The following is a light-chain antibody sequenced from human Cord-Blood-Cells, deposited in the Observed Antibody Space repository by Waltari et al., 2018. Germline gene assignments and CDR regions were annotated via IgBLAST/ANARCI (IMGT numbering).Light chain of an antibody. CDR2: AAS. J-gene: IGKJ4*02. Sequence: DIQMTQSPSYLCASVGDRVTITCRASQSISSYLNWYQQKPGKAPKLLIYAASSLQSGVPSTFNRSGSGTNFTLTTIILQTDVIATYYCQHSYTTPLPSGGETNVE. CDR3: QHSYTTPLP. CDR1: QSISSY. V-gene: IGKV1-39*01.